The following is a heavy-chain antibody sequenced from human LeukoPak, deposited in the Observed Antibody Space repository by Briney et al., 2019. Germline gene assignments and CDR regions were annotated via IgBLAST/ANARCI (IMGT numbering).Heavy chain of an antibody. CDR2: ISSSGTYI. J-gene: IGHJ3*01. Sequence: GGSLRLSCAASGFTFSTYSMNWVRQAPGKGLEWVSSISSSGTYIHYADSVKGRFTISRDNAQNSLYLQMNSLRAEDTAVYYCLGAFDFWGQGTMVTVSS. V-gene: IGHV3-21*01. CDR1: GFTFSTYS. CDR3: LGAFDF.